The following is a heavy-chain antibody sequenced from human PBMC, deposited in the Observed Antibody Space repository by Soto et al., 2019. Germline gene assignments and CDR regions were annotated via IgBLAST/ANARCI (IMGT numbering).Heavy chain of an antibody. CDR2: MYSGGNP. CDR3: ARGPNSDC. CDR1: GFSGGGNY. V-gene: IGHV3-53*01. D-gene: IGHD2-21*01. J-gene: IGHJ4*02. Sequence: EDRLVQSGGGLVQPGGSLRLSCAAYGFSGGGNYMSWVRQAPGKGLELVSLMYSGGNPFYADSMKGRFTLSRDNSKNMLYLQMDSLRAEDTAGYYCARGPNSDCWCQGTLVIVSS.